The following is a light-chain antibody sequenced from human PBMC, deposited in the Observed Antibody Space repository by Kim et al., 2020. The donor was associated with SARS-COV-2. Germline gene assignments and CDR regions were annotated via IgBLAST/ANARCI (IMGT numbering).Light chain of an antibody. CDR2: GKN. CDR3: NSRDSSGNHP. J-gene: IGLJ1*01. CDR1: SLRSYY. V-gene: IGLV3-19*01. Sequence: ALGQPVRITCQADSLRSYYASWYQQKPGQAPVLVIYGKNNRPSGIPDRFSGSSSGNTASLTITGAQAEDEADYYCNSRDSSGNHPFGTGTKVTVL.